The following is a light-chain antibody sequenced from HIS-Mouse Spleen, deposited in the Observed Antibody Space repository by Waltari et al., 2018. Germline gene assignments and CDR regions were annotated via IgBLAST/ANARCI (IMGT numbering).Light chain of an antibody. Sequence: SYELTQPPSVSVSPGHTARITCSGDALPNKYASSYQQKSGQAPVLVIYEDSKRPSGIPERFSGSSSGTMATLTISGAQVEDEADYYCYSTDSSGNHRVFGGGTKLTVL. CDR1: ALPNKY. CDR2: EDS. J-gene: IGLJ2*01. V-gene: IGLV3-10*01. CDR3: YSTDSSGNHRV.